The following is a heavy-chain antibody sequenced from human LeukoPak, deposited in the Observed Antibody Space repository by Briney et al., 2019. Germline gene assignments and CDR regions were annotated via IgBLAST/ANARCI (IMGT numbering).Heavy chain of an antibody. CDR1: GFRFSSYA. CDR2: ISTNGGST. D-gene: IGHD1-26*01. J-gene: IGHJ4*02. V-gene: IGHV3-64*04. Sequence: GGSLRLSCSASGFRFSSYAVHWVRQAPGKGLEYVSAISTNGGSTYYADSVKGRFTISRDNSKNTLYLQMNSLRAEDTAVYYCANGEWEQPYWGQGTLVTVSS. CDR3: ANGEWEQPY.